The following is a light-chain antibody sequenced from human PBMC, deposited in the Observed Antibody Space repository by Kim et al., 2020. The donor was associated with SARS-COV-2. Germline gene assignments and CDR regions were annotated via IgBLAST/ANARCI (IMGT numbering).Light chain of an antibody. Sequence: EIVLTQSPGTLSLSPGERATLSCRASQSVSSSYLAWYQQKPGQAPRLLIYGASSRATGIPDRFSGSGSGTDFTLTISRLEPEDFAVYFSQACSSTPLSAFCWETKLE. V-gene: IGKV3-20*01. CDR3: QACSSTPLSA. J-gene: IGKJ2*01. CDR1: QSVSSSY. CDR2: GAS.